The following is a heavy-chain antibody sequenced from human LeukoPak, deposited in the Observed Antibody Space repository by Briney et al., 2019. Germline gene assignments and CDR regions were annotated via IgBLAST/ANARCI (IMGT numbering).Heavy chain of an antibody. CDR2: ISYDGSNK. J-gene: IGHJ4*02. CDR3: ARGSRWLQLKLNFDY. V-gene: IGHV3-30-3*01. D-gene: IGHD5-24*01. Sequence: GSLRLSCAASGFTFSSYAMHWVRQAPGKGLEWVAVISYDGSNKYYADSVKGRFTISRDNSKNTLYLQMNSLRAEDTAVYYCARGSRWLQLKLNFDYWGQGTLVTVSS. CDR1: GFTFSSYA.